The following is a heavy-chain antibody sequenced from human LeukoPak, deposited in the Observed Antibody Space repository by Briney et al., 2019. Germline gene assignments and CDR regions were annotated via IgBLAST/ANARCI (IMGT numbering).Heavy chain of an antibody. D-gene: IGHD6-13*01. CDR1: GYTFTDYY. Sequence: ASVKVSCKASGYTFTDYYMHWVQQAPGKGLEWMGRVDPEDGETIYAEKFQGRVTITADTSTDTAYMELSSLRSEDTAVYYCATTIAAAGTRYHYYYYYMDVWGKGTTVTVSS. J-gene: IGHJ6*03. CDR2: VDPEDGET. V-gene: IGHV1-69-2*01. CDR3: ATTIAAAGTRYHYYYYYMDV.